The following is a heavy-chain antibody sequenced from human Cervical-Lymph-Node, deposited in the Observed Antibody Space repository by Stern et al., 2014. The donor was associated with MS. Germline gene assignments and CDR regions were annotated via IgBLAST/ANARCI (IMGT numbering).Heavy chain of an antibody. D-gene: IGHD2-15*01. Sequence: QVQLVQSGAEVEKPGAPVTVSCKASGYAFSRNFIHCVRMGPGQGLEWMGWITPHIGGTTYAPKFQDRFTMTSELSISTASMELRRLNSADTAIYYCARVAGGSWTNYGMDVWGQGTRVTVS. CDR2: ITPHIGGT. J-gene: IGHJ6*02. V-gene: IGHV1-2*02. CDR3: ARVAGGSWTNYGMDV. CDR1: GYAFSRNF.